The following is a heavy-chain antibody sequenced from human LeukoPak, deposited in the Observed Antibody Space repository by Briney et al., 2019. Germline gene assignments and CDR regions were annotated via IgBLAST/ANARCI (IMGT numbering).Heavy chain of an antibody. CDR1: GFTLDDYG. D-gene: IGHD2-2*01. CDR3: ARGSEDIVVVPAAIGGVAVAANFDC. V-gene: IGHV3-20*04. J-gene: IGHJ4*02. CDR2: FNCNGGST. Sequence: VGSLRLSCAASGFTLDDYGMRWVRQAPAPRQEAVSGFNCNGGSTGYADSVQRRFTNSRHNAKSSLYMQMNSLRAEDTAVYYCARGSEDIVVVPAAIGGVAVAANFDCWGQGTLVTVAS.